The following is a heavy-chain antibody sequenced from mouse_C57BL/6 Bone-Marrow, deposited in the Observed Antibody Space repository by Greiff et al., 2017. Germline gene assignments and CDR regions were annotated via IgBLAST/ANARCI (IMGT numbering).Heavy chain of an antibody. J-gene: IGHJ2*01. CDR3: AKCRKFIALVDY. CDR2: IYPSDGST. V-gene: IGHV1-78*01. Sequence: QVQLQQSDAELVKPGASVKISCKVSGYTFTDHTIHWMKQRPEQGLEWIGYIYPSDGSTKYNEKFKGKATLTADKSSSPAYMQINSLNSEDSAVYFCAKCRKFIALVDYWGQGTTLTVSS. D-gene: IGHD1-1*01. CDR1: GYTFTDHT.